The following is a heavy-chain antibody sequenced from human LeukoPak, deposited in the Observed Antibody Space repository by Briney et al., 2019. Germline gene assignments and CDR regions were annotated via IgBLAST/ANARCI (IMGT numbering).Heavy chain of an antibody. Sequence: PSETLSLTCTVSGGSISSSSYYWGWIHQPPGKGLEWIGSIYYSGTTYYNPSLKSRVTISLDASKSQFSLKLNSVTAADTAVYYCARQVGGGRWYFDYWGQGTLVTVSS. D-gene: IGHD6-19*01. J-gene: IGHJ4*02. CDR3: ARQVGGGRWYFDY. V-gene: IGHV4-39*01. CDR1: GGSISSSSYY. CDR2: IYYSGTT.